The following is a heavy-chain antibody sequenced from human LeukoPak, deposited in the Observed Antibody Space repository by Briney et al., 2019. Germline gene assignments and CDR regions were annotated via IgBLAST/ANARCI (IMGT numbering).Heavy chain of an antibody. Sequence: SETLSLTCTVSGGSISSSNYYWGWIRQPPGKGLEWIGSIYYSGSTYYNPSLKSRVTISVDTSKNQFSLKLSSVTAADTAVYYCARDVAYSGYDSGVWGQGTLVTVSS. CDR3: ARDVAYSGYDSGV. CDR1: GGSISSSNYY. J-gene: IGHJ4*02. V-gene: IGHV4-39*07. D-gene: IGHD5-12*01. CDR2: IYYSGST.